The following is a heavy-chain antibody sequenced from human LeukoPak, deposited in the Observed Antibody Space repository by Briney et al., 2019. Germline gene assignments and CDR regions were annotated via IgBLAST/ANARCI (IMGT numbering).Heavy chain of an antibody. Sequence: SETLSLTCTVSGGSISSSSYYWGWLRQPPGKGLEWIGSIYYSGRTYYNPSLKSRVTISVDTSKNQFSLKLSSVTAADTAVYYCATSFLGYCSSTSCYAFDPWGQGTLVTVSS. D-gene: IGHD2-2*01. J-gene: IGHJ5*02. CDR1: GGSISSSSYY. CDR3: ATSFLGYCSSTSCYAFDP. CDR2: IYYSGRT. V-gene: IGHV4-39*01.